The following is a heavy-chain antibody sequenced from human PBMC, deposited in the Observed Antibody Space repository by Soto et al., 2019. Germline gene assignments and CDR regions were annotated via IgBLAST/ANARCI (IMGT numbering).Heavy chain of an antibody. CDR2: ISAYNGNT. J-gene: IGHJ5*02. CDR1: GCTFPSSG. D-gene: IGHD5-12*01. Sequence: ASATLSRTSSGCTFPSSGTSRVRQDTGQGLEWMGWISAYNGNTNYAQKLQGRVTMTTDTSTSTAYMELGSLRSDDTAVYYCARDAAGYPPGSWVDPWGQGTLVTVSS. CDR3: ARDAAGYPPGSWVDP. V-gene: IGHV1-18*04.